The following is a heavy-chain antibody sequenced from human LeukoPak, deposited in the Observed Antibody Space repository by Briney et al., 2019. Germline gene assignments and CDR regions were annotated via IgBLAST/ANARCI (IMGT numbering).Heavy chain of an antibody. CDR2: IIPIFGTA. V-gene: IGHV1-69*01. Sequence: SVKVSCKASGGTFSSYAISWVRQAPGQGLEWMGGIIPIFGTANYAQKFQGRVTITADESTSTAYMELSSLGSEDTAVYYCARGWSSGWDFDYWAREPWSPSPQ. J-gene: IGHJ4*02. CDR3: ARGWSSGWDFDY. D-gene: IGHD6-19*01. CDR1: GGTFSSYA.